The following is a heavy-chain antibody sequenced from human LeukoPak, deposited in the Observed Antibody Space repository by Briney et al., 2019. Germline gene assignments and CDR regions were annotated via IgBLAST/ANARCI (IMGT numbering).Heavy chain of an antibody. CDR2: INHSGST. CDR3: VTYYFDSSGPKKNY. V-gene: IGHV4-34*01. D-gene: IGHD3-22*01. J-gene: IGHJ4*02. CDR1: GGSFSGYY. Sequence: SETLSLTCAVYGGSFSGYYWSWIRQPPGKGLEWIGEINHSGSTNYNPSLKSRVTISVDTSKKQSSLKLSSVTAADTAVYYCVTYYFDSSGPKKNYWGQGTLVTVSS.